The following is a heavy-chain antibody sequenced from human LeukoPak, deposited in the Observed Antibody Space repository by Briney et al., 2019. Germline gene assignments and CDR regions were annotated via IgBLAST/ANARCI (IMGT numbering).Heavy chain of an antibody. J-gene: IGHJ3*02. CDR2: ITGSGGTT. CDR3: AKRGTYYYGPGKEIGAFDI. Sequence: GGSLRLPCAASGFTFSSNVMSWVRQAPGKGLERVSTITGSGGTTYYADSVKGRFTISRDNSKNTLYLQMNSLRAEDTAVYYCAKRGTYYYGPGKEIGAFDIWGQGTMVTVSS. D-gene: IGHD3-10*01. CDR1: GFTFSSNV. V-gene: IGHV3-23*01.